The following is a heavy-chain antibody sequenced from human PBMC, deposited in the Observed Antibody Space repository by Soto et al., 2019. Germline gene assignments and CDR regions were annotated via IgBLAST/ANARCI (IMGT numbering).Heavy chain of an antibody. D-gene: IGHD1-26*01. V-gene: IGHV3-23*01. CDR2: ISGSGGNT. J-gene: IGHJ6*02. CDR1: GFTFSSYA. CDR3: AMLNSGSYSYPCIDV. Sequence: EVQLLESGGDLVQPGGSLRLSCAASGFTFSSYAMNWVRQAPGKGLEWVSAISGSGGNTFYADSVKGRFTISRENSKNKLFLQMNSLRAEDTAIYYCAMLNSGSYSYPCIDVWVQSTTVSV.